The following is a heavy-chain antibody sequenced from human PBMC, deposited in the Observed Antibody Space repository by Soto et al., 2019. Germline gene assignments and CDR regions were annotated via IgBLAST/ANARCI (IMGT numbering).Heavy chain of an antibody. CDR2: IIPIFGTA. CDR3: ARALSHDYDFWSGYRRTEPHYYYYGMDV. D-gene: IGHD3-3*01. CDR1: GGTFSSYA. J-gene: IGHJ6*02. Sequence: QVQLVQSGAEVKKPGSSVKVSCKASGGTFSSYAISWVRQAPGQGLEWMGGIIPIFGTANYAQKFQGRVTITADESTSRAYMELSSMRSEDTAVYYCARALSHDYDFWSGYRRTEPHYYYYGMDVWGQGTTVTVSS. V-gene: IGHV1-69*12.